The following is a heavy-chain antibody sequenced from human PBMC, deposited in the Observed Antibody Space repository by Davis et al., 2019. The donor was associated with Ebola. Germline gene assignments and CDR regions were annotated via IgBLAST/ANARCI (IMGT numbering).Heavy chain of an antibody. Sequence: GSLRLSCTVSGGSISSYYWSWIRQPPGKGLEWIGYIYYSGSTNYNPSLKRRVTISVDTSKNQFSLKLSSVTAADTAVYYCARDGLITGTTYYYGMDVWGQGTTVTVSS. V-gene: IGHV4-59*01. CDR2: IYYSGST. D-gene: IGHD1-7*01. CDR3: ARDGLITGTTYYYGMDV. CDR1: GGSISSYY. J-gene: IGHJ6*02.